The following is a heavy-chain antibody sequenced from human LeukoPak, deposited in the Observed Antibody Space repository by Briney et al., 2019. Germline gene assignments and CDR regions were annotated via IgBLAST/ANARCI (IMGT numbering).Heavy chain of an antibody. Sequence: PGGSMRLSCAASGFTFDDYAMHWVRQAPGKGLEWVSGISWNSGSIGYADSVKGRFTISRDNAKNSLYLQMNSLRAEDMALYYCAKDMSYWGQGTLVTVSS. J-gene: IGHJ4*02. CDR2: ISWNSGSI. CDR3: AKDMSY. CDR1: GFTFDDYA. V-gene: IGHV3-9*03.